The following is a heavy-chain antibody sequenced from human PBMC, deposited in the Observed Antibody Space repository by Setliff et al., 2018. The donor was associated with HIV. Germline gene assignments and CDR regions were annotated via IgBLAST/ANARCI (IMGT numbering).Heavy chain of an antibody. Sequence: PSETLSLTCAVSGGSISSINYYWGWIRQPPGKGLEWIGTIYYSGSTCYNPSLKSRVTISLDTSKNQFSLKVNSVTAADTAVYYCARAMNHYGSGTFEYYYYMDVWGKGTTVTVSS. CDR1: GGSISSINYY. V-gene: IGHV4-39*07. J-gene: IGHJ6*03. CDR3: ARAMNHYGSGTFEYYYYMDV. CDR2: IYYSGST. D-gene: IGHD3-10*01.